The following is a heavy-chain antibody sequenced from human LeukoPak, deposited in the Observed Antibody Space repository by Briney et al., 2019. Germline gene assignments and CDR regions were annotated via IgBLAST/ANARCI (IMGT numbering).Heavy chain of an antibody. D-gene: IGHD1-26*01. CDR1: GFNFNFYS. Sequence: PGGSLRLSCGASGFNFNFYSMNWVRRAPGKGLEWVASILGSGSEIFYADSVKDRFTISRDNAANSLYLQMNSLRLEDASVFYCAKVQSDIVGAVFFSFDVWGQGTMVSVSS. V-gene: IGHV3-21*06. CDR2: ILGSGSEI. CDR3: AKVQSDIVGAVFFSFDV. J-gene: IGHJ3*01.